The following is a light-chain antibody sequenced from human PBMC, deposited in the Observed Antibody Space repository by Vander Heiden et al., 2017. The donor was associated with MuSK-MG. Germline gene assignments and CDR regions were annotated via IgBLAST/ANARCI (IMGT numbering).Light chain of an antibody. CDR1: QSLDNKY. CDR2: GAS. V-gene: IGKV3-20*01. CDR3: QQDESLPLS. J-gene: IGKJ4*01. Sequence: EIVLPQSPGILSLSPGEGAPLSCRASQSLDNKYLAWLQQRPGQAPRLLIYGASNRAKGVPDRFSGSGSGTDFTLTISRLEPEDFAVYYCQQDESLPLSFGGGTKVEIK.